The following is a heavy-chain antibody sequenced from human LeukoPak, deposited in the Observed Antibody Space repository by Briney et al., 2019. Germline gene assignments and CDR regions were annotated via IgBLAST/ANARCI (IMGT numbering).Heavy chain of an antibody. J-gene: IGHJ4*02. Sequence: GGSLRLSCAASGFTFSSYAMSWVRQAPGKGLEWVSAISGSGGSTYYADSVKGRFTISRDNSKNTLYLQMNSLRAEDTAVYYCAKDPGPGIYYDSSGYYYVTTGGFDYWGQGTLVTVSS. CDR3: AKDPGPGIYYDSSGYYYVTTGGFDY. CDR2: ISGSGGST. D-gene: IGHD3-22*01. CDR1: GFTFSSYA. V-gene: IGHV3-23*01.